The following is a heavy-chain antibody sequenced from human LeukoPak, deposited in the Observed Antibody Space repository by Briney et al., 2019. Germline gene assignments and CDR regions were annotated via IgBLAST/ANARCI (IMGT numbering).Heavy chain of an antibody. J-gene: IGHJ4*02. D-gene: IGHD3-22*01. CDR3: AKDGVGHSSGYRRGFGSDY. Sequence: GGSLRLSCEASGFTFSSYGMHWVRQAPGKGLEWVAFIRYDGSNKYYADSVKGRFTISRDNSKNTLYLQMNSLRAEDTAVYYCAKDGVGHSSGYRRGFGSDYWGQGTLVTVSS. CDR1: GFTFSSYG. V-gene: IGHV3-30*02. CDR2: IRYDGSNK.